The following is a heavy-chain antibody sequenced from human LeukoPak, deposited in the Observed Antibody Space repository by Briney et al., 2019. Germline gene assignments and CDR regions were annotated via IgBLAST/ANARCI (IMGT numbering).Heavy chain of an antibody. CDR2: INWNGGST. D-gene: IGHD2-2*01. CDR3: ARLSYCSTTSCPKYFDY. Sequence: GGSLRLSCAASGFTFDDYGMSWVRQAPGKGLEWVSGINWNGGSTGYADSVKGRFTISRDNAKNSLYLQMNSLRAEDTAVYYCARLSYCSTTSCPKYFDYWGQGTLVTVSS. J-gene: IGHJ4*02. V-gene: IGHV3-20*04. CDR1: GFTFDDYG.